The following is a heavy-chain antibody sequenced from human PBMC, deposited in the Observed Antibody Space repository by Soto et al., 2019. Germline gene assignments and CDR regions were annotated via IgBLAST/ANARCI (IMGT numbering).Heavy chain of an antibody. CDR3: PRVLRFFFCCFYYPPIFLSF. D-gene: IGHD3-10*01. V-gene: IGHV4-30-4*01. CDR2: IYYSGST. J-gene: IGHJ4*02. Sequence: SETLSLTCTVSGGSISSGDYYWSWIRQPPGKGLEWIGYIYYSGSTYYNPSLKSRVTISVDTSKNQFSLKLSSVTAADTAVYCCPRVLRFFFCCFYYPPIFLSFWGRGTLVP. CDR1: GGSISSGDYY.